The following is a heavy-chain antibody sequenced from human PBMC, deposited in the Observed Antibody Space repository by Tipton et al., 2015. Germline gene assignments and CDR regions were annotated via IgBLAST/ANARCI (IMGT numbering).Heavy chain of an antibody. D-gene: IGHD4-23*01. V-gene: IGHV4-59*01. CDR3: ARARGRHGGLFDS. CDR1: GDSISKYY. CDR2: IQYSGST. J-gene: IGHJ4*02. Sequence: TLSLTCSVSGDSISKYYWSWIRQPPGKELEWIGYIQYSGSTNYNPSLKSRVTISVDTSKTQFSLKMNSMTASDTAVYYCARARGRHGGLFDSWGQGILVTVSP.